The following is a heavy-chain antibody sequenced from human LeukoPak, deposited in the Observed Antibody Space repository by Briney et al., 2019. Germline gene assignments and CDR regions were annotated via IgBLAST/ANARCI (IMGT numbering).Heavy chain of an antibody. CDR1: GFTVSSNY. V-gene: IGHV3-9*03. D-gene: IGHD3-9*01. CDR2: ISWNSGSI. CDR3: AKARGYYDILTGYYTGFDY. Sequence: GGSLRLSCAASGFTVSSNYMSWVRQAPGKGLEWVSGISWNSGSIGYADSVKGRFTISRDNAKNSLYLQMNSLRAEDMALYYCAKARGYYDILTGYYTGFDYWGQGTLVTVSS. J-gene: IGHJ4*02.